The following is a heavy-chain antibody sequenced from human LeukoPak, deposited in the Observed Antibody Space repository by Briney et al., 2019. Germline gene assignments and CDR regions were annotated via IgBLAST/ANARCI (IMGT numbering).Heavy chain of an antibody. CDR3: ARDRDGSYSFDY. CDR1: GVSITSYY. Sequence: PSETLSLTCNVSGVSITSYYWTWIRQPPGKGLDFIGYISYTGSTNYSPSLKSRVTISLDTSKNQFSLKLTSVTAADTAVYYCARDRDGSYSFDYWGQGTLVTVSS. CDR2: ISYTGST. D-gene: IGHD1-26*01. J-gene: IGHJ4*02. V-gene: IGHV4-59*12.